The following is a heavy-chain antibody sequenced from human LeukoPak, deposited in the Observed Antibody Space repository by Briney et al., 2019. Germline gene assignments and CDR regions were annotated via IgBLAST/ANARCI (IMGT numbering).Heavy chain of an antibody. Sequence: GGSLRLSCAASGFTFSDYSMNWVRQAPGKGLEWVSSILSGGVYTYYADSVKGRFTISRDDAKNSLYLQMNSLRVEDTAMYYCARARSPSDHWGQGTLVTVSS. CDR2: ILSGGVYT. J-gene: IGHJ4*02. CDR1: GFTFSDYS. V-gene: IGHV3-21*01. CDR3: ARARSPSDH.